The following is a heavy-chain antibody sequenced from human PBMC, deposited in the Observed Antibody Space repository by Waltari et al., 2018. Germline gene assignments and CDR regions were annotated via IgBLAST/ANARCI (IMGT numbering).Heavy chain of an antibody. D-gene: IGHD2-2*01. Sequence: EVQLVQSGAEVKKPGESLNISCKASGYKFSSSWIGWVRQMPGKGLEWMGLIDPSDSDTKYIPSFEGQVTISADKSISTAYLRWSRLKASDTAMYYCARPSTLASPAETWGQGTLVTVSS. J-gene: IGHJ5*02. CDR1: GYKFSSSW. CDR2: IDPSDSDT. V-gene: IGHV5-51*01. CDR3: ARPSTLASPAET.